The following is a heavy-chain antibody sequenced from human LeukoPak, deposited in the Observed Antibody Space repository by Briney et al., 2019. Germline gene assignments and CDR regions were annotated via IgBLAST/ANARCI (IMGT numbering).Heavy chain of an antibody. CDR2: ISWNSGSI. D-gene: IGHD3-10*01. CDR3: AKDTTYYYGSGSYFHH. CDR1: GFTFDDYA. V-gene: IGHV3-9*01. J-gene: IGHJ1*01. Sequence: GGSLRPSCAASGFTFDDYAMHWVRQAPGRGLEWVSGISWNSGSIGYADSVKGRFTISRDNAKNSLYLQMNSLRAEDTALYYCAKDTTYYYGSGSYFHHWGQGTLVTVSS.